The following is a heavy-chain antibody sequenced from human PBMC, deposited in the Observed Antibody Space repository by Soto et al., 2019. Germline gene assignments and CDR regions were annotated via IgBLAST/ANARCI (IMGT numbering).Heavy chain of an antibody. CDR2: ISGYNGNT. CDR3: ARGDYGGGADH. D-gene: IGHD4-17*01. V-gene: IGHV1-18*01. Sequence: QVQLVQSGAEVKKPGASVKVTCKASGYTFITYGINWVRQAPGQGLEWMGWISGYNGNTKYAQKFQGRVTMTTDTSTSTSYRELRSLRSDDTAVYYCARGDYGGGADHWGQGTLVTVSS. J-gene: IGHJ4*02. CDR1: GYTFITYG.